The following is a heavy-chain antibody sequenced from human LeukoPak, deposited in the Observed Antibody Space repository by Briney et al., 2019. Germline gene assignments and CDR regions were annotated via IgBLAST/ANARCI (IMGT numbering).Heavy chain of an antibody. D-gene: IGHD5-12*01. CDR3: AKARYSGYDSAPYYYGMDV. CDR1: GFTFSSYA. CDR2: ISGSGGST. J-gene: IGHJ6*02. V-gene: IGHV3-23*01. Sequence: GGSLRLSCAASGFTFSSYAMSWVRQAPGKGLEWVSAISGSGGSTYYADSVKGRFTISRDNSKNTLYLQMNSLRAEDTAVYYCAKARYSGYDSAPYYYGMDVWGQGTTVTVSS.